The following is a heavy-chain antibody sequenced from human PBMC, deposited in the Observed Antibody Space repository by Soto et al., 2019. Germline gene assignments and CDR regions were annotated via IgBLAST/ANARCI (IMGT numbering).Heavy chain of an antibody. CDR3: ARGSGAGTFYFDY. V-gene: IGHV3-30-3*01. Sequence: PGGSLRLSCAASGFTFSSYAMHWVRQAPGKGLEWVAVISYDGSNKYYADSVKGRFTISRDNSKNTLYLQMNSLRAEDTAVYYCARGSGAGTFYFDYWGQGTLVTVSS. D-gene: IGHD6-13*01. J-gene: IGHJ4*02. CDR2: ISYDGSNK. CDR1: GFTFSSYA.